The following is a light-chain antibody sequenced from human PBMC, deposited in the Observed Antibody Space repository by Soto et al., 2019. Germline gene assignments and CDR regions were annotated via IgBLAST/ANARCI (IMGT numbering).Light chain of an antibody. CDR2: GNS. V-gene: IGLV1-40*01. J-gene: IGLJ2*01. CDR3: QSYDRSLSGLV. Sequence: QSVLTQPPSVSGAPGQGVTISRTGGSSNIGADYDVHWYQQLPGTAPKLLMYGNSNRPSGVPDRFSGSKSGTSASLAITGLQAEDEADYYCQSYDRSLSGLVFGGGTKVTVL. CDR1: SSNIGADYD.